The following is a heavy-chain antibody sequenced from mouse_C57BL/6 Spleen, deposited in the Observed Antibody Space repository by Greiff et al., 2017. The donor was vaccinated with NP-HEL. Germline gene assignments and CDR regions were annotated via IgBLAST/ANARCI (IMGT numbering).Heavy chain of an antibody. D-gene: IGHD2-2*01. CDR1: GYTFTGYW. Sequence: QVQLQQSGAELMKPGASVKLSCKATGYTFTGYWIEWVKQRPGHGLEWIGEILPGSGSTNYNEKFKGKATFTADTSSNTAYMQLSSLTTEDSAIYYCASYYGYGRRTSYAMDYWGQGTSVTVSS. J-gene: IGHJ4*01. CDR3: ASYYGYGRRTSYAMDY. V-gene: IGHV1-9*01. CDR2: ILPGSGST.